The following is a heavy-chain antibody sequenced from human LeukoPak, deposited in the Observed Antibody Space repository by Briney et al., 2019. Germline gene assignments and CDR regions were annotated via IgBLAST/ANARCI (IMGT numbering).Heavy chain of an antibody. J-gene: IGHJ4*02. V-gene: IGHV4-4*02. CDR2: IYHSGST. CDR1: GFTFSSYAM. Sequence: GSLRLSCAASGFTFSSYAMSWVRQPPGKGLEWIGEIYHSGSTNYNPSLKSRVTISVDMSKNQFSLKLSSVTAADTAVYYCARRYGSGSSGTFDYWGQGTLVTVSS. D-gene: IGHD3-10*01. CDR3: ARRYGSGSSGTFDY.